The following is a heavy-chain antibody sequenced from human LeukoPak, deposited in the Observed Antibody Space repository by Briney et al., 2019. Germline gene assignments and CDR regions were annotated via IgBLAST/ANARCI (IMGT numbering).Heavy chain of an antibody. CDR1: SASLSSGGYY. J-gene: IGHJ3*02. V-gene: IGHV4-30-4*08. Sequence: SQTLSLTCTVSSASLSSGGYYWSWIRQPPGKGLEWIAYILYSGTTYNNPSLKSRLTISLNTSKNQFSLTLSSVTAADTAVYYCARADPGDAFDIWGQGTMVTVSS. CDR2: ILYSGTT. CDR3: ARADPGDAFDI.